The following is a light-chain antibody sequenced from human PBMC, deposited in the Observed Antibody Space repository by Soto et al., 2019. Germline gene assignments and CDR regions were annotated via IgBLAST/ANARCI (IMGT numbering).Light chain of an antibody. Sequence: QSVLAQPASVSGSPGQSITISCSGTRDVVGGYDYVSWYQQHPGQAPKVIIYDVSHRPSGVSSRFSASKSGNTASLTISGLQAEDEADYYCSSYTTDSTRVFGTGTKVTVL. CDR2: DVS. CDR3: SSYTTDSTRV. J-gene: IGLJ1*01. CDR1: RDVVGGYDY. V-gene: IGLV2-14*03.